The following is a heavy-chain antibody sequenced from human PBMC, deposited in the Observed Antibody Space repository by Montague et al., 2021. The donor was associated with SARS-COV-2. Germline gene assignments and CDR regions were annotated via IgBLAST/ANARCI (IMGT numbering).Heavy chain of an antibody. CDR3: AGAGVQDNGWYLSYFDH. V-gene: IGHV3-30*04. CDR2: ISSDGSNK. Sequence: SLRLSCVASGFTFTSFSIYWVRQAPGKGLEWVAVISSDGSNKYFPDSVRGRFTISRDRSLNTVFLQMNTLRPEDTAVYYCAGAGVQDNGWYLSYFDHWGQGTLVTVSS. J-gene: IGHJ4*03. CDR1: GFTFTSFS. D-gene: IGHD6-19*01.